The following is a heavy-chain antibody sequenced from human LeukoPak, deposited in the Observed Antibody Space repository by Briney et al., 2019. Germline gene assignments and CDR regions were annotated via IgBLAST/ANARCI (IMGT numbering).Heavy chain of an antibody. V-gene: IGHV4-39*01. J-gene: IGHJ4*02. D-gene: IGHD3-22*01. CDR2: IYYSGST. CDR3: ARQYYDSSGYYPFDD. CDR1: GGSISSSSHY. Sequence: PSETLSLTCTVSGGSISSSSHYWGWIRQPPGKGLEWIGSIYYSGSTYYNPSLKSRVTISVDTSKNQFSLKLSSVTAADTAVYYCARQYYDSSGYYPFDDWGQGTLVTVSS.